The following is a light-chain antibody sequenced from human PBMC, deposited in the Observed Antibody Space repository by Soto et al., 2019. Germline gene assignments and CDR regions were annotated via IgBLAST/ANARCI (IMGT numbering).Light chain of an antibody. CDR1: TSDVGGYNY. CDR2: EVS. J-gene: IGLJ1*01. CDR3: FSYTTSSAPYV. Sequence: QSVLTQPASVSGSPGQSITISCTGTTSDVGGYNYVSWYQQHPGKVPKLMIYEVSNRPSGVSNRFSGSKSGNTASLTISGLQAEDEAAYYCFSYTTSSAPYVFGTGTQLTVL. V-gene: IGLV2-14*01.